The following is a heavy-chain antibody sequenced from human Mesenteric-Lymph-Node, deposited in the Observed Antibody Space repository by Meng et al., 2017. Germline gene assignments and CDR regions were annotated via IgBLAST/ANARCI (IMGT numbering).Heavy chain of an antibody. J-gene: IGHJ4*02. Sequence: GSLRLSCAVYGGSFSGYYWSWIRQPPGKGLEWIGEINHSGSTNYNPSLKSRVTISVDTSKNQFSLKLSSVTAADTAVYYCARDREPYCSGGSCYEGHYFDYWGQGTLVTVSS. CDR3: ARDREPYCSGGSCYEGHYFDY. V-gene: IGHV4-34*01. CDR1: GGSFSGYY. D-gene: IGHD2-15*01. CDR2: INHSGST.